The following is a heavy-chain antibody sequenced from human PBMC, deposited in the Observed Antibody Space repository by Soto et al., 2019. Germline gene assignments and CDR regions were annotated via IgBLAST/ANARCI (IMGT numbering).Heavy chain of an antibody. J-gene: IGHJ5*02. V-gene: IGHV3-74*01. CDR1: GFTFSSYW. CDR2: INSDGSST. D-gene: IGHD6-6*01. CDR3: ASSTTAGGDQQVGAT. Sequence: EVHLVESGGGLVQPGGSLRLSCAASGFTFSSYWMHWVRQAPGKGLVWVSRINSDGSSTFYADSVKGRFTISRVNAKNTLYLQMNSLRAEDTAVYYCASSTTAGGDQQVGATWGQGTLVTVSS.